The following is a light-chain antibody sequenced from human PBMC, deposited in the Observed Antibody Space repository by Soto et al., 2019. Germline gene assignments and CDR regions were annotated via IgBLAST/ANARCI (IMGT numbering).Light chain of an antibody. V-gene: IGLV1-51*01. CDR3: GTWDSSLTTVL. CDR2: DND. CDR1: SSNIGKNY. Sequence: QSVLTQPPSMSAAPGQKVTFSCSGGSSNIGKNYVSWYQQLPGTAPKLLIYDNDKRPSGIPDRFSGSKSGTSATLGITGLQTGDEADYYCGTWDSSLTTVLFGGGTKLTVL. J-gene: IGLJ2*01.